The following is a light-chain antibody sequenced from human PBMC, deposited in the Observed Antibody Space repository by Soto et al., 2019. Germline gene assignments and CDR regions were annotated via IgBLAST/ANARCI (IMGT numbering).Light chain of an antibody. CDR2: GAS. J-gene: IGKJ2*01. CDR1: QSVSST. V-gene: IGKV3-15*01. Sequence: IVMTQSPATLSVSTGERATLSCRASQSVSSTLAWYQQKPGQAPRLLIYGASTRATGIPARFSGSGAGPEFALTISILRSADFAVYYCQHFTNWPPTFGQGTQLEIK. CDR3: QHFTNWPPT.